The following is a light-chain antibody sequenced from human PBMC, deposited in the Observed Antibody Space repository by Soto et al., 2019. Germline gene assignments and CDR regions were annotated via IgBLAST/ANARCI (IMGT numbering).Light chain of an antibody. CDR2: GGS. CDR1: SSNIGAGYD. Sequence: QSVLTQPPSVSGAPGQRVTISCTGTSSNIGAGYDVPWYQQLPGTAPKLLIYGGSKRPSGVPNRFSGSKSGTSASLAIAGLEAVDEADYYCQSYDSSLRRVFGGGTKLTVL. CDR3: QSYDSSLRRV. J-gene: IGLJ2*01. V-gene: IGLV1-40*01.